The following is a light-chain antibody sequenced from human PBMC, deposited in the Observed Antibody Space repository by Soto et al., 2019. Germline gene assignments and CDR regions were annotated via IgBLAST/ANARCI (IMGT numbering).Light chain of an antibody. CDR3: HHYGSPRT. CDR1: QSVSNNY. Sequence: EIVLTQSPGTLSLSPGASATLSCRASQSVSNNYLAWYQQKPGQDPRLLIYGASNRATGIPDRCSGSGSGTDFTLTISRLEHDDFAVYYRHHYGSPRTFGQGTKVDIK. J-gene: IGKJ1*01. V-gene: IGKV3-20*01. CDR2: GAS.